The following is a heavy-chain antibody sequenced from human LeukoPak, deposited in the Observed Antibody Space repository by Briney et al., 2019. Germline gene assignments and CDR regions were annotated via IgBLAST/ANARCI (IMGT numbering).Heavy chain of an antibody. CDR1: GGTFSSYA. Sequence: GSSVKVSCKASGGTFSSYAISWVRQAPGQGLEWMGGIIPIFGTANYAQKFQGRVTITADESTCTAYMELSSLRSEDTAVYYCARDYDFWSGSNHEYGMDVRGQGTTVTVSS. V-gene: IGHV1-69*01. D-gene: IGHD3-3*01. J-gene: IGHJ6*02. CDR2: IIPIFGTA. CDR3: ARDYDFWSGSNHEYGMDV.